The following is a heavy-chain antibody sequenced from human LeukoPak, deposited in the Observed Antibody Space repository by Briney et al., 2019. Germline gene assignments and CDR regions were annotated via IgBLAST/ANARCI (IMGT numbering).Heavy chain of an antibody. CDR2: IRYDGSNK. CDR3: AKVSRYPYSSSPNWFDP. J-gene: IGHJ5*02. CDR1: GFTFSSYG. D-gene: IGHD6-13*01. Sequence: PGGSLRLSRAASGFTFSSYGMHWVRQAPGKGLEWVAFIRYDGSNKYYADSAKGRFTISRDNSKNTLYLQMNSLRAEDTAVYYCAKVSRYPYSSSPNWFDPWGQGTLVTVSS. V-gene: IGHV3-30*02.